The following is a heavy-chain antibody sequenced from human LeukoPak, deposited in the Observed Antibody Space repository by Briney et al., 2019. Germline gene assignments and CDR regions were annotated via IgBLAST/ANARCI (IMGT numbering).Heavy chain of an antibody. CDR3: ARGYQLLWSPPDY. D-gene: IGHD2-2*01. CDR1: GYTFTSYA. CDR2: INTNTGNA. V-gene: IGHV7-4-1*02. J-gene: IGHJ4*02. Sequence: ASVKDSCKASGYTFTSYAMNWVGQAPGQGLEWMGWINTNTGNATYAQGFTGRFVFSLDTSVSTAYLQISSLKAEDTAVYYCARGYQLLWSPPDYWGQGTLVTVSS.